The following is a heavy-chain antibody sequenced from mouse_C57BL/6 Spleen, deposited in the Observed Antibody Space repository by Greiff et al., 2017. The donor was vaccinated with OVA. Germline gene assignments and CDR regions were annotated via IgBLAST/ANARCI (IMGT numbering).Heavy chain of an antibody. CDR2: IYPGSGST. D-gene: IGHD1-2*01. V-gene: IGHV1-55*01. Sequence: QVQLKQPGAELVKPGASVKMSCKASGYTFTSYWITWVKQRPGQGLAWIGDIYPGSGSTNYNEKFKSKATLTVDTSSSTAYMQLSSLTSEDSAVYYCARGTAPRWYFDVWGTGTTVTVSS. J-gene: IGHJ1*03. CDR1: GYTFTSYW. CDR3: ARGTAPRWYFDV.